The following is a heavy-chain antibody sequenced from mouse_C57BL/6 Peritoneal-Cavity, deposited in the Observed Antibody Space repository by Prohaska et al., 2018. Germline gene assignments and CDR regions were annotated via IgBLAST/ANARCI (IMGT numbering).Heavy chain of an antibody. V-gene: IGHV1-76*01. J-gene: IGHJ2*01. CDR3: ARGASLFHY. CDR1: GYTFTDYY. CDR2: IYPGSGNT. Sequence: QVQLKQSGAELVRPGASVKLSCKASGYTFTDYYINWVKQGPGQGLEWIARIYPGSGNTYYNEKFKGKATLTAEKSSSTAYMQLSSLTDEDSAVYSCARGASLFHYCGKGTTLTGST.